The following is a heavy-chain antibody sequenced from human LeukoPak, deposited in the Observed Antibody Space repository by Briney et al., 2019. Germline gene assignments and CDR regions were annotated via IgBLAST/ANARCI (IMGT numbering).Heavy chain of an antibody. CDR3: ARGGYYGSGNDFRFDP. CDR2: IYTSGST. D-gene: IGHD3-10*01. J-gene: IGHJ5*02. Sequence: RASETLSLTCTVSGGSISSYYWSWIRQPAGKGLEWIWRIYTSGSTNYNPSLKSRVTMSVDTSKNQFSLKLSSVTAADTAVYYCARGGYYGSGNDFRFDPWGQGTLVTVSS. CDR1: GGSISSYY. V-gene: IGHV4-4*07.